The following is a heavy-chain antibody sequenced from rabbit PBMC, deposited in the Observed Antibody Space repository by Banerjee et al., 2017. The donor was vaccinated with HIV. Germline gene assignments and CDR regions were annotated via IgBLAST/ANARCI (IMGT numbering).Heavy chain of an antibody. Sequence: QSLEESGGDLVKPGASLTLTCTASGFSFSSSYDMCWVRQAPGKGLEWIACIVTSSDYTWYASWAKGRFTISKTSSTTVTLQMTSLTAADTATYFCARDDVSSGWGATGYYLDLWGPGTLVTVS. CDR1: GFSFSSSYD. CDR3: ARDDVSSGWGATGYYLDL. V-gene: IGHV1S40*01. D-gene: IGHD4-1*01. CDR2: IVTSSDYT. J-gene: IGHJ4*01.